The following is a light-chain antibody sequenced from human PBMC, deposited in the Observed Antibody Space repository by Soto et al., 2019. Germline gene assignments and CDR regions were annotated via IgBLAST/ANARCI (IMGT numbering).Light chain of an antibody. V-gene: IGKV3-15*01. CDR2: DAS. CDR3: QQYDTWPLT. J-gene: IGKJ4*01. Sequence: EIVLTQSPATLFLSARERATLSCRAVQSVGSNLAWYQQTPGQAPRVVIYDASTRATVIPARFSGSGSGTEFTLTISSLQSEDFAVYYCQQYDTWPLTFGGGTKVDIK. CDR1: QSVGSN.